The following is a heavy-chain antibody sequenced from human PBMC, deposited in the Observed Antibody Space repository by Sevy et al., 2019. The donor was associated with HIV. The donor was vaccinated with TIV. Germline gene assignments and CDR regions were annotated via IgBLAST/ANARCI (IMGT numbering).Heavy chain of an antibody. V-gene: IGHV3-30*02. J-gene: IGHJ6*03. D-gene: IGHD2-2*01. CDR3: AKGGGDIVVVPAAIFYYYYMDV. Sequence: GESLKISCAASGFTFSSYGMHWVRQAPGKGLEWVAFIRYDGSNKYYADSVKGRFTISRDNSKNTLYLQMNSLRAEDTAVYYCAKGGGDIVVVPAAIFYYYYMDVWGKGTTVTVSS. CDR1: GFTFSSYG. CDR2: IRYDGSNK.